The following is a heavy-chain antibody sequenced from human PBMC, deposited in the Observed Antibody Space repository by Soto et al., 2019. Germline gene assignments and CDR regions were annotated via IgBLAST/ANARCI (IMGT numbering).Heavy chain of an antibody. Sequence: PXGSLPLSCAASGFTFSNAWMSWVRQAPGKGLEWVGRIKSKTDGGTTDYAAPVKGRFTISRDDSKNTLYLQMNSLKTEDTAVYYCTTGLKAANYYYYGMDVWGQGTTVTVSS. V-gene: IGHV3-15*01. J-gene: IGHJ6*02. D-gene: IGHD2-15*01. CDR3: TTGLKAANYYYYGMDV. CDR2: IKSKTDGGTT. CDR1: GFTFSNAW.